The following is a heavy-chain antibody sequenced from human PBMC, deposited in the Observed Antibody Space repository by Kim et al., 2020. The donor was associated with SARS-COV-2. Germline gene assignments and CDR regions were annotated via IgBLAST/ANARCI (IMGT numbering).Heavy chain of an antibody. CDR3: ARDPPMGYSSSSLDY. J-gene: IGHJ4*02. D-gene: IGHD6-13*01. Sequence: DSVKGRFTISRDNSKNTLYLQMNSLSAEDTAVYYCARDPPMGYSSSSLDYWDQGTLVTVSS. V-gene: IGHV3-30*07.